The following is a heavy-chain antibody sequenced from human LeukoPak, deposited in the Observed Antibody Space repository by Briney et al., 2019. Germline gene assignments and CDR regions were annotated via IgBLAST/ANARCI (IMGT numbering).Heavy chain of an antibody. CDR2: TNWDSTST. Sequence: RPGGSLRLSCATSGFIFDHFGMNWVRQVPGKRLEWVSGTNWDSTSTNYVDSVRGRFTISRDDAKNSLYLQMNSLRVEDTAFYYCARDLKYCTGGMCYFTAVADSWGQGTLVTVSS. J-gene: IGHJ4*02. CDR1: GFIFDHFG. CDR3: ARDLKYCTGGMCYFTAVADS. V-gene: IGHV3-20*04. D-gene: IGHD2-8*02.